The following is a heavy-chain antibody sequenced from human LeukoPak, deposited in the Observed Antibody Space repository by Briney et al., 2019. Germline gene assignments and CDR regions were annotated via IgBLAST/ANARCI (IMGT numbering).Heavy chain of an antibody. Sequence: PSETLSLTCTVSGGSVSSGSYYWSWIRQPPGKGLEWIGYIYYSGSTNYNPSLKSRVTISVDTSKNQFSLKLSSVTAADTAVYYCARDVGYYGSGSYSWFDPWGQGTLVTVSS. CDR3: ARDVGYYGSGSYSWFDP. D-gene: IGHD3-10*01. CDR1: GGSVSSGSYY. J-gene: IGHJ5*02. CDR2: IYYSGST. V-gene: IGHV4-61*01.